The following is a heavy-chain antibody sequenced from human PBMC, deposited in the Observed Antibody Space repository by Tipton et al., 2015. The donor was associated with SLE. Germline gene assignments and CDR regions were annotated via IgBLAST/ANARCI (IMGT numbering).Heavy chain of an antibody. V-gene: IGHV4-39*07. D-gene: IGHD1-26*01. CDR2: IHYSGTT. CDR3: ARERGSGSYSDY. Sequence: TLSLTCAVSGDSISGTTSYWSWIRQPPGKELEWIGSIHYSGTTYYNPSLQSRVTISIATSKNQFSLRLSSVTAADTAVYYCARERGSGSYSDYWGQGTRVAVSS. CDR1: GDSISGTTSY. J-gene: IGHJ4*02.